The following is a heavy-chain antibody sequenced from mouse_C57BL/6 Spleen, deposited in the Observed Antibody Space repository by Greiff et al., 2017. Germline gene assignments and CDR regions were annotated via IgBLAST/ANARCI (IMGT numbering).Heavy chain of an antibody. CDR1: GFNIKDYY. CDR3: AFLTTVVAGDD. J-gene: IGHJ2*01. CDR2: IDPEDGGT. D-gene: IGHD1-1*01. V-gene: IGHV14-2*01. Sequence: VQLQQSGAELVKPGASVKLSCTASGFNIKDYYMHWVKQRTEQGLEWIGRIDPEDGGTKYAPTFQGKATITADTSSNTAYLQLSSLTSEDTAVDYCAFLTTVVAGDDWGQGTTLTVSS.